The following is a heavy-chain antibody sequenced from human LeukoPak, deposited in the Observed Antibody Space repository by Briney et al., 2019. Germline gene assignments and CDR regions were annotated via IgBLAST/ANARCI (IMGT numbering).Heavy chain of an antibody. D-gene: IGHD7-27*01. CDR2: IYYSGST. J-gene: IGHJ4*02. Sequence: KTSQTLSLTCTVSGGSISSGGYYWSWIRQPPGKGLEWIGYIYYSGSTNYNPSLKSRVTISVDTSKNQFSLKLSSVTAADTAVYYCARVKTGDTSKGFDYWGQGTLVTVSS. CDR1: GGSISSGGYY. CDR3: ARVKTGDTSKGFDY. V-gene: IGHV4-61*08.